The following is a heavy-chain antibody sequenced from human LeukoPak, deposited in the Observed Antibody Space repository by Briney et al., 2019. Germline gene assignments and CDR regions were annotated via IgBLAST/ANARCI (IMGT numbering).Heavy chain of an antibody. J-gene: IGHJ3*02. CDR2: ISGSGGST. D-gene: IGHD2-21*02. CDR3: AKGHCGGDCYPTDAFDI. V-gene: IGHV3-23*01. Sequence: TGGSLRFSGAASGFTFSSYAMSWVRQAPGKGLEWVSAISGSGGSTYYADSVKGRFTISRDNSKNTLYLQMNSLRAEDTAVYYCAKGHCGGDCYPTDAFDIWGQGTMVTVSS. CDR1: GFTFSSYA.